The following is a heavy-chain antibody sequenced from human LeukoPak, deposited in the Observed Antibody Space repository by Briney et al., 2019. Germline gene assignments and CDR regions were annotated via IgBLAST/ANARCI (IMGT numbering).Heavy chain of an antibody. CDR1: GFNFGNFA. Sequence: GGSLRLSCVASGFNFGNFAVTWVRQAPGKGLEWVSGMIGSGDTYYADSVKGRFTMSRDNSRTTLYLQMNRLRFEDTAIYYCPKDMHYNDGRWEFDPWGQGTLVTVSS. CDR3: PKDMHYNDGRWEFDP. CDR2: MIGSGDT. J-gene: IGHJ5*02. D-gene: IGHD5-24*01. V-gene: IGHV3-23*01.